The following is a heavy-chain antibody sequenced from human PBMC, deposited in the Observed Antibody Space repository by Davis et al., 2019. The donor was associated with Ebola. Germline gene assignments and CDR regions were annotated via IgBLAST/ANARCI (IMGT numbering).Heavy chain of an antibody. CDR2: IIPIFGTA. D-gene: IGHD2-15*01. J-gene: IGHJ4*02. V-gene: IGHV1-69*13. CDR1: GGTFSSYA. CDR3: ARAYDCSGGGCYPFDY. Sequence: SVKVSCKASGGTFSSYAISWVRQAPGQGLEWMGGIIPIFGTANYAQKFQGRVTITADESTSTAYMELSSLRSEDTAVYYCARAYDCSGGGCYPFDYWGQGTLVTVSS.